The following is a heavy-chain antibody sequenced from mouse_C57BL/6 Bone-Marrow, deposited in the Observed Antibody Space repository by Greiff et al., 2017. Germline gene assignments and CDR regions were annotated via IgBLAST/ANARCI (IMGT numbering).Heavy chain of an antibody. D-gene: IGHD5-1*01. Sequence: EVMLVESGEGLVKPGGSLKLSCAASGFTFSSYAMSWVRQTPEKRLEWVAYISSGGDYSYYADTVKGRFTISRANARNTLYLQMSNLKSEDTAMYYCTREGESTFAYWGQGTLVTVSA. J-gene: IGHJ3*01. CDR3: TREGESTFAY. CDR2: ISSGGDYS. V-gene: IGHV5-9-1*02. CDR1: GFTFSSYA.